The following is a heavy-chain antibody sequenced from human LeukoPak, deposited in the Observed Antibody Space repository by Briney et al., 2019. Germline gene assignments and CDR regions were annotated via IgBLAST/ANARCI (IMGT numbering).Heavy chain of an antibody. CDR2: IYYSGST. D-gene: IGHD4-23*01. CDR3: ARDSPYYGGNSRYFDY. V-gene: IGHV4-30-4*01. Sequence: SETLSLTCTVSGYSISSGYYWSWIRQPPGKGLEWIGYIYYSGSTYYNPSLKSRVTISVDTSKNQFSLKLSSVTAADTAVYYCARDSPYYGGNSRYFDYWGQGTLVTVSS. CDR1: GYSISSGYY. J-gene: IGHJ4*02.